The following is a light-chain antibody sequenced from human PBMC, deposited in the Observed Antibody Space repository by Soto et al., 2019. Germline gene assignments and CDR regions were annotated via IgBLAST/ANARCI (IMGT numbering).Light chain of an antibody. CDR2: DVS. V-gene: IGLV2-14*01. CDR3: SSYTSSSLV. CDR1: SSDVGGYNY. Sequence: QSALTQPASVSGSPGQSITISCTGTSSDVGGYNYVSWYQQHPGKAPKLMIYDVSNRPSGVSNRFSGSKSGNTASLTISGLQAEDEADYYCSSYTSSSLVFGTGTKLTVL. J-gene: IGLJ1*01.